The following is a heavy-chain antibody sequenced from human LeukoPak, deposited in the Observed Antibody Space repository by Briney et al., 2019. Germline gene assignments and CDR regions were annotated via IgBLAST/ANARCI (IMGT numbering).Heavy chain of an antibody. CDR1: GYSFTSYW. CDR2: IYPGDSDT. D-gene: IGHD3-22*01. Sequence: GESLKISCKGSGYSFTSYWIGWVRQMPGKGLEWMGIIYPGDSDTRYSPSFQGQVTISADKSISTAYLQWSSLKASDTAMYYCARSGRYYYDSSGYYYVYFDNWGQGTLVTVSS. V-gene: IGHV5-51*01. CDR3: ARSGRYYYDSSGYYYVYFDN. J-gene: IGHJ4*02.